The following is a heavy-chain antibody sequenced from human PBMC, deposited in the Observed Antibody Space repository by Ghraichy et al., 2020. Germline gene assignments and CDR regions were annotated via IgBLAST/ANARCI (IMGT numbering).Heavy chain of an antibody. D-gene: IGHD3-10*01. J-gene: IGHJ6*02. CDR1: GFTFSSYG. CDR3: ARERILWFGVECGLPRSCYYYGMDV. CDR2: IWYDGSNK. Sequence: GSLRLSCAASGFTFSSYGMHWVRQAPGKGLEWVAVIWYDGSNKYYADSVKGRFTISRDNSKNTLYLQMNSLRAEDTAVYYCARERILWFGVECGLPRSCYYYGMDVWGQGTTVTVSS. V-gene: IGHV3-33*01.